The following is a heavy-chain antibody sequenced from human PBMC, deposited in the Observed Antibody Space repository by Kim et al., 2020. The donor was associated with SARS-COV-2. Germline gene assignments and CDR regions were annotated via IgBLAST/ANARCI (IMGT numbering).Heavy chain of an antibody. CDR3: VSGYDSFSLDF. D-gene: IGHD5-12*01. CDR2: IDANSGDT. V-gene: IGHV1-2*06. J-gene: IGHJ4*02. Sequence: APVKVSCEASGHTFSGNYIHWVRQAPGQRLEWMGRIDANSGDTDYAKRSQGRVAMTVDTSISTAYMELRSLRADDTAVYFCVSGYDSFSLDFWGQGTLVTVSS. CDR1: GHTFSGNY.